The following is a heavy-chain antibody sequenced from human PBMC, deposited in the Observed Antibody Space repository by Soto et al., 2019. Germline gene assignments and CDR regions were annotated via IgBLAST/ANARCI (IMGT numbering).Heavy chain of an antibody. Sequence: LSLTCTVSGGSISSGGYYWSWIRQHPGKGLEWIGYIYYSGSTYYNPSLKSRVTISVDTSKNQFSLKLSSVTVADTAVYYCARGYYYGSGSYPPSPYHYDYYMDVWGKGTTVTVSS. V-gene: IGHV4-31*03. CDR3: ARGYYYGSGSYPPSPYHYDYYMDV. CDR2: IYYSGST. CDR1: GGSISSGGYY. J-gene: IGHJ6*03. D-gene: IGHD3-10*01.